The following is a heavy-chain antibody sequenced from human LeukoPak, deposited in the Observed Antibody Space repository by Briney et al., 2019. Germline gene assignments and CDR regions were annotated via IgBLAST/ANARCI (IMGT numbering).Heavy chain of an antibody. CDR2: ISAYNGNT. CDR1: GYTFTSYG. CDR3: AAGNYYDSSGYYHLGYFDY. V-gene: IGHV1-18*01. Sequence: ASVKVSCKASGYTFTSYGISWVRQAPGQGLEWMGWISAYNGNTNYAQKLQGRVTMTTDTSTSTAYMELRSLRSDDTAVYYCAAGNYYDSSGYYHLGYFDYWGQGTLVTVSS. J-gene: IGHJ4*02. D-gene: IGHD3-22*01.